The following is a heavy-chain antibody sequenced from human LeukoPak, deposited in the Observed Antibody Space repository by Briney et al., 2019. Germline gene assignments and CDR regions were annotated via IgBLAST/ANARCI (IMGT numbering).Heavy chain of an antibody. Sequence: ASVKVSCKASGGTFSSYAISWVRQAPGQGLEWMGRIIPIFGTANYAQKFQGRVTITTDVSTSTAYMELSSLRSEDTTVYYCARAMLGGFFDFWGQGTLVTASS. J-gene: IGHJ4*02. CDR2: IIPIFGTA. CDR1: GGTFSSYA. D-gene: IGHD3-10*02. CDR3: ARAMLGGFFDF. V-gene: IGHV1-69*05.